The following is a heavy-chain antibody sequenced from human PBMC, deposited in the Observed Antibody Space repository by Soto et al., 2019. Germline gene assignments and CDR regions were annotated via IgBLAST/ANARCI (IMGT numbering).Heavy chain of an antibody. Sequence: QVQLVESGGGVVQPGTSLTLSCAASGFDFSNFVMHWVRQAPGKGLECVAVIWHDASHEYYGDSVQGRFTISRDTSKHLLYLQMNSLRAADTAVYYCAREGGEEWIDSYYYGMDVWGHGTTVTFS. J-gene: IGHJ6*02. V-gene: IGHV3-33*01. D-gene: IGHD3-3*01. CDR2: IWHDASHE. CDR3: AREGGEEWIDSYYYGMDV. CDR1: GFDFSNFV.